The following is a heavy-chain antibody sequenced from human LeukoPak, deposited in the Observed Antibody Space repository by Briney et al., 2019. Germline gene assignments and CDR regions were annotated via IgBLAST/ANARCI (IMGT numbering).Heavy chain of an antibody. Sequence: ASVKVSCKASGYTFTSYGISWVRQAPGKGLEWMGGFDPEDGETIYAQKFQGRVTMTEDTSTDTAYMELSSLRSEDTAVYYCATVVGTVTNPLDYWGQGTLVTVSS. CDR1: GYTFTSYG. D-gene: IGHD4-17*01. J-gene: IGHJ4*02. CDR3: ATVVGTVTNPLDY. CDR2: FDPEDGET. V-gene: IGHV1-24*01.